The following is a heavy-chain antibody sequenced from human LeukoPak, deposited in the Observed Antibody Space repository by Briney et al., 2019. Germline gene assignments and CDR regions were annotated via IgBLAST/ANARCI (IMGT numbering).Heavy chain of an antibody. V-gene: IGHV4-61*01. CDR2: IYYSGST. CDR3: ARSQYYDSSGYYVFYFDY. CDR1: RGSVSSGSYY. J-gene: IGHJ4*02. D-gene: IGHD3-22*01. Sequence: SETLSLTCTVSRGSVSSGSYYWSWIRQPPGKGLEWIGYIYYSGSTNYNPSLKSRVTISVDTSKNQFSLKLSSVTAADTAVYYCARSQYYDSSGYYVFYFDYWGQGTLVTVSS.